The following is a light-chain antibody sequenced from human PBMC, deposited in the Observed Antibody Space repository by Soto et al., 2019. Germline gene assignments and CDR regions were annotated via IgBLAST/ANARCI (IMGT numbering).Light chain of an antibody. CDR1: NIGSKS. Sequence: VLTQPPSVSVAPGQTARITCGGSNIGSKSGHWYQQKPGQAPVLVVYDDSDRPSGIPERFSGSNSGNTATLTISRVEAGDEADYYCQVWASTAEFFVFGSGTKLTVL. J-gene: IGLJ1*01. CDR2: DDS. V-gene: IGLV3-21*02. CDR3: QVWASTAEFFV.